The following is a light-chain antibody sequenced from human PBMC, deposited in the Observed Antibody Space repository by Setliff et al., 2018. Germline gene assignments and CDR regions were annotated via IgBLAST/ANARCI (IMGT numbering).Light chain of an antibody. V-gene: IGLV2-8*01. CDR2: EVS. J-gene: IGLJ1*01. CDR1: SSDVGGINH. CDR3: SSYAGNYIYV. Sequence: QSALTQPPSASGSPGQSVTISCTRTSSDVGGINHVSWYQQHPGKAPRLMIFEVSKRPSGVPDRFSGSKSGNTASLTVSGLQAEDEADYYCSSYAGNYIYVFGTGTKVT.